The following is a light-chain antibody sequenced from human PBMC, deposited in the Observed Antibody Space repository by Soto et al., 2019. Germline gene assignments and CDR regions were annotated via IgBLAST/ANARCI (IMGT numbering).Light chain of an antibody. CDR3: QQYGSSPIS. Sequence: EVVLTQSPAPVSLWPWKGATLAGRGSRSVSSSYLAWYQQKPGQAPRLLIYGASSRATGIPDRFSGSGSGPDFTLTISRLEPEDFAVYYCQQYGSSPISFGQGTRLEIK. CDR2: GAS. V-gene: IGKV3-20*01. CDR1: RSVSSSY. J-gene: IGKJ5*01.